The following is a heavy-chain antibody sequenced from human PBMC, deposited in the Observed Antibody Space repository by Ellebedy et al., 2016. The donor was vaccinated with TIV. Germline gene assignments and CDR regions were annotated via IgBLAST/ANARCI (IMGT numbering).Heavy chain of an antibody. CDR3: TKAALGTLGSPTHFDF. CDR2: ISGSGGRT. V-gene: IGHV3-23*01. CDR1: GFPFNTYG. J-gene: IGHJ4*02. Sequence: GESLKISCAASGFPFNTYGMSWVRQAPGKGLDWVSAISGSGGRTYYADSVKGRFTISRDNSTNTLYLQMNSLRAEDTAVYYCTKAALGTLGSPTHFDFWGQGTLVTVSS. D-gene: IGHD1-26*01.